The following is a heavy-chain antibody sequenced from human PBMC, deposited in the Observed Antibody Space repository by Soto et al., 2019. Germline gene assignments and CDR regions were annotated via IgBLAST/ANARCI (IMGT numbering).Heavy chain of an antibody. CDR2: IYYSGST. J-gene: IGHJ4*02. V-gene: IGHV4-39*01. Sequence: QLQLQESGPGLVKPSETLSLTCTVSGGSISSSSYYWGWIRQPPGKGLEWIGSIYYSGSTYYNPSLKSRVTIAVDTSKNQFSLKLSSVTAADTAVYYCARAPPAPAMRPRAYFDYWGQGTLVTVSS. CDR1: GGSISSSSYY. CDR3: ARAPPAPAMRPRAYFDY.